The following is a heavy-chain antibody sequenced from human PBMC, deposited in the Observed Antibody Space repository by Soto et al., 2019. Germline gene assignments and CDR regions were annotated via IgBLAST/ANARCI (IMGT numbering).Heavy chain of an antibody. Sequence: QVQLVQSGAEVKKPGASVKDSCKPSGYTFTSYGISWMRQTPGQGHERMGRNSAYNGNTNYAQKLQDRVTMNTDTTASTGYRELRSMRSDDTAVYYCARGTAAAGIWGQGTRVTVSS. CDR1: GYTFTSYG. CDR2: NSAYNGNT. CDR3: ARGTAAAGI. J-gene: IGHJ4*02. D-gene: IGHD6-13*01. V-gene: IGHV1-18*04.